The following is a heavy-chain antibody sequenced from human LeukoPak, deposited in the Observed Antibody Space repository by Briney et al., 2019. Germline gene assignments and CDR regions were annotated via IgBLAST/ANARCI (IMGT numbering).Heavy chain of an antibody. CDR2: INHSGST. CDR1: GGSISSSNW. V-gene: IGHV4-4*02. CDR3: ARRLRNSVEQPTDY. J-gene: IGHJ4*02. D-gene: IGHD1/OR15-1a*01. Sequence: PSETLSLTCAVSGGSISSSNWWSWVRQPPGKGLEWIGEINHSGSTNYNPSLKSRVTISVDTSKNQFSLKLSSVTAADTAVYYCARRLRNSVEQPTDYWGQGTLVTVSS.